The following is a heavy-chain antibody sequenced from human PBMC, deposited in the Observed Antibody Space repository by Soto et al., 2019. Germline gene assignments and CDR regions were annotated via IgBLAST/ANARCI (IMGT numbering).Heavy chain of an antibody. V-gene: IGHV3-73*02. CDR1: GFTLSGSA. CDR3: TRSGGSYSFGY. CDR2: IRSKTHNYAT. D-gene: IGHD1-26*01. J-gene: IGHJ4*02. Sequence: EVQLVESGGGLVQPGESLKLSCAASGFTLSGSAVHWVRQASGKGLEWVGRIRSKTHNYATDYIASVKGRFTMSRDDSNNTAYLQMNGPKTDDTAVYYCTRSGGSYSFGYWGQGTLVTVSS.